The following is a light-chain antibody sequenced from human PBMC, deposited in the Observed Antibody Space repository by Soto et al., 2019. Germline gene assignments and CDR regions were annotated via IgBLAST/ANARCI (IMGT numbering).Light chain of an antibody. Sequence: IQMTQSPSTLSASVVERVTMSFGASQSISSWLAWYQQKPGKAPKLLIYDASSLESGVPSRFSGSGSGTEFTLTISSLQPDDFATYYCQQYNSYSPRTFGQGTRLEIK. CDR2: DAS. J-gene: IGKJ5*01. CDR1: QSISSW. CDR3: QQYNSYSPRT. V-gene: IGKV1-5*01.